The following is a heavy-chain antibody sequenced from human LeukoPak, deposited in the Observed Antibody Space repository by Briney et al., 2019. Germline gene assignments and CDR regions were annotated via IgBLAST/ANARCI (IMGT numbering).Heavy chain of an antibody. Sequence: SGTLSLTCTVSGGSISSSSYYWGWIRQPPGKGLEWIGSIYYSGSTYYNPSLKSRVTISVDTSKNQFSLKLSSVTAADTAVYYYARLYGGVIDYWGQGTLVTVSS. D-gene: IGHD4-23*01. CDR2: IYYSGST. CDR1: GGSISSSSYY. J-gene: IGHJ4*02. CDR3: ARLYGGVIDY. V-gene: IGHV4-39*01.